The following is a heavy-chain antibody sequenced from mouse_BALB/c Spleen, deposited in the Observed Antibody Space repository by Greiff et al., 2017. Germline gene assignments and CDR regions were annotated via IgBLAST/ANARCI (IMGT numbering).Heavy chain of an antibody. J-gene: IGHJ4*01. CDR3: ARGDDYDGDYYAMDY. Sequence: EVKLVESGGGLVQPGGSRKLSCAASGFTFSSFGMHWVRQAPEKGLEWVAYISSGSSTIYYADTVKGRFTISRDNPKNTLFLQMTSLRSEDTAMYYCARGDDYDGDYYAMDYWGQGTSVTVSS. CDR1: GFTFSSFG. V-gene: IGHV5-17*02. CDR2: ISSGSSTI. D-gene: IGHD2-4*01.